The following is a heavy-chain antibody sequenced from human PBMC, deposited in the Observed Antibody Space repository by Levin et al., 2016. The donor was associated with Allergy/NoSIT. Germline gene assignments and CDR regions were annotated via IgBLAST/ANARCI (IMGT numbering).Heavy chain of an antibody. V-gene: IGHV3-9*01. Sequence: GGSLRLSCAASGFTFDDYAMHWVRQAPGKGLEWVSGISWNSGSIGYADSVKGRFTVSRDNAKNSLYLQMNSLRVEDTAVYYCARADHSYGHESFDYWGQGTLVTVSA. CDR1: GFTFDDYA. D-gene: IGHD5-18*01. J-gene: IGHJ4*02. CDR2: ISWNSGSI. CDR3: ARADHSYGHESFDY.